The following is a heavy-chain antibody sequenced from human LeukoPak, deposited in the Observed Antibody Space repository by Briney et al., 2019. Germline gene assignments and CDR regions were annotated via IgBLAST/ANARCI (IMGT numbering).Heavy chain of an antibody. CDR3: ASFHYYGSGAYYLSY. CDR2: IGDSGATT. J-gene: IGHJ4*02. D-gene: IGHD3-10*01. V-gene: IGHV3-23*01. CDR1: GFTLSSYA. Sequence: GGSLRLSCAASGFTLSSYAMTWIRQAPGKGLEWVSDIGDSGATTYYADSVKGRFTISRDNSKNTLYLQMSSLRAEDTAVYFCASFHYYGSGAYYLSYWGQGTLVTVSS.